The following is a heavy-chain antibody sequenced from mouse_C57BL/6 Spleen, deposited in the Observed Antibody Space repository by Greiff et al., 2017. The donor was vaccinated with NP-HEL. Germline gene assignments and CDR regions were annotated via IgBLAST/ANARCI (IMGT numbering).Heavy chain of an antibody. Sequence: EVKLMESGGGLVKPGGSLKLSCAASGFTFSSYTMSWVRQTPEKRLEWVATISGGGGNTYYPDSVKGRFTISRDNAKNTLYLQMSSLRSEDTALYYCARRYDSSFDYWGQGTTLTVSS. V-gene: IGHV5-9*01. CDR3: ARRYDSSFDY. D-gene: IGHD2-4*01. CDR2: ISGGGGNT. CDR1: GFTFSSYT. J-gene: IGHJ2*01.